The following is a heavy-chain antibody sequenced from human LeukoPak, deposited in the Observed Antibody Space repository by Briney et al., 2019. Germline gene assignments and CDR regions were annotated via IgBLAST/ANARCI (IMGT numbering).Heavy chain of an antibody. V-gene: IGHV3-30*04. D-gene: IGHD6-13*01. CDR2: ISYDGNKK. Sequence: GGSLRLSCTASGFTFSNYAMHWVRQAPGKGLEWAAIISYDGNKKYYADSVKGRFTISRDNSKNTLYLQINSLRPDDTAVHYCAREHMAAAGANWFDPWGQGTLVTVSS. CDR1: GFTFSNYA. CDR3: AREHMAAAGANWFDP. J-gene: IGHJ5*02.